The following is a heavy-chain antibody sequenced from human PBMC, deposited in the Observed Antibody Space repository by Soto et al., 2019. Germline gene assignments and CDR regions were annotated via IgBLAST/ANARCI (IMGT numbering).Heavy chain of an antibody. D-gene: IGHD6-13*01. CDR2: IYYAGGNT. CDR3: ASGSSSSWIDY. CDR1: DSISSYHYY. J-gene: IGHJ4*02. V-gene: IGHV4-39*01. Sequence: QLPVQEPGPGLLKPSETLSLTCTVDSISSYHYYGGWIRQRPGKGLEWIGSIYYAGGNTYFNPSLKSRVTISVDTSKNQFSLRLSSVTAADTAVYYCASGSSSSWIDYWGQGTLVTVSS.